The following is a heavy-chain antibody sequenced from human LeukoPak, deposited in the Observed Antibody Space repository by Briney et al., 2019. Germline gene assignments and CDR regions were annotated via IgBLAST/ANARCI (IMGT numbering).Heavy chain of an antibody. CDR1: GFTFSSYG. CDR2: ISYDGSNK. D-gene: IGHD3-10*01. Sequence: GGSLSLSCAASGFTFSSYGMHWVRQAPGKGLEWVAVISYDGSNKYYADSVKGRFTISRDNSKNTLYLQMNSLRAEDTAVYYCAKDGVLKSGRWRTNWFDPWGQGTLVTVSS. V-gene: IGHV3-30*18. CDR3: AKDGVLKSGRWRTNWFDP. J-gene: IGHJ5*02.